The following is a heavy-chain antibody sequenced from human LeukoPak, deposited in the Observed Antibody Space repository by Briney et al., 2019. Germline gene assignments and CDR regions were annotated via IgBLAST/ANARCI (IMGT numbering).Heavy chain of an antibody. V-gene: IGHV4-39*07. Sequence: SETLSLTCTVSGGSVTISSYYWGWIRQPPGKGLEWIGTIYYSGNTYYNPSLKSRVTISADTSKNQFSLKLSSVTAADTAVYYCASYCSSTSCYNGIDAFDIWGQGTMVTVSS. CDR1: GGSVTISSYY. CDR2: IYYSGNT. J-gene: IGHJ3*02. CDR3: ASYCSSTSCYNGIDAFDI. D-gene: IGHD2-2*02.